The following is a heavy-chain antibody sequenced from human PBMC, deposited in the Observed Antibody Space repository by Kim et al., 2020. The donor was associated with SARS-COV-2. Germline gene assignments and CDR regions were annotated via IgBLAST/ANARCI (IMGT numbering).Heavy chain of an antibody. CDR3: ASDPIRPAQDYFDY. J-gene: IGHJ4*02. CDR1: GFTFSNYV. D-gene: IGHD2-2*01. Sequence: GGSLRLSCAASGFTFSNYVIHWVRQAPGKGPEWVAVMSTDGNIIIHPESVKGQFTISRDNSKNTLYLQMNSLRVEDAAGYYCASDPIRPAQDYFDYWGQGTLVTVSS. V-gene: IGHV3-30-3*01. CDR2: MSTDGNII.